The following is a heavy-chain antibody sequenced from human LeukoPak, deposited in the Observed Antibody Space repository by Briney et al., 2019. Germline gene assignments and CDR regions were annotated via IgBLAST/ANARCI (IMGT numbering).Heavy chain of an antibody. CDR2: IYYSGST. D-gene: IGHD1-26*01. V-gene: IGHV4-31*03. CDR1: GDSFTSVTDY. Sequence: SETLSLTCTVSGDSFTSVTDYWAWIRQHPGKGLEWIGYIYYSGSTYYNPSLKSRVTMSVDTSKNQFSLKLSSVTALDTAVYYCARTDSGSYLFDYWGQGTLVTVSS. CDR3: ARTDSGSYLFDY. J-gene: IGHJ4*02.